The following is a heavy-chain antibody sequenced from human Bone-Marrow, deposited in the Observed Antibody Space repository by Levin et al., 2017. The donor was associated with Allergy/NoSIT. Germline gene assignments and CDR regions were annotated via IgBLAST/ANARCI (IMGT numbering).Heavy chain of an antibody. V-gene: IGHV3-66*01. CDR2: IYTGGST. Sequence: PGGSLRLSCAASGLTVSSNFMSWVRQAPGKGLEWVSLIYTGGSTYYADSVKGRFTISRDNSKNTLNLQMDSLRAEDTAVYYCARDRRPYSSSGGYLDFWGQGTLVTVSS. CDR3: ARDRRPYSSSGGYLDF. D-gene: IGHD6-13*01. J-gene: IGHJ4*02. CDR1: GLTVSSNF.